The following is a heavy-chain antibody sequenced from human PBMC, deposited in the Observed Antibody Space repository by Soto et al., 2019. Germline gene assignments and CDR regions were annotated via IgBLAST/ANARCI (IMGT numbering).Heavy chain of an antibody. CDR1: GFTFSSYA. Sequence: VGSLRLSCAASGFTFSSYAMSWVRQAPGKGLEWVSAISGSGGSTYYADSVKGRFTISRDNSKNTLYLQMNSLRAEDTAVYYCYYSGPVAATSYYYYGMDVWGQGTTVTVSS. CDR2: ISGSGGST. J-gene: IGHJ6*02. CDR3: YYSGPVAATSYYYYGMDV. D-gene: IGHD2-15*01. V-gene: IGHV3-23*01.